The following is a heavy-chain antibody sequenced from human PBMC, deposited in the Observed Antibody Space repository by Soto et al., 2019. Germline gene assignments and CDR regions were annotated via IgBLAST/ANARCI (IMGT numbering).Heavy chain of an antibody. CDR1: GGSFSGYY. Sequence: PSETLSLTCAVYGGSFSGYYWSWIRQPPGKGLEWIGEINHSGSTNYNPSLKSRVTISVDTSKNQFSLKLSSVTAADTAVYYCACRMGGYQTFDYWGQGTLVTVSS. J-gene: IGHJ4*02. CDR3: ACRMGGYQTFDY. D-gene: IGHD5-12*01. CDR2: INHSGST. V-gene: IGHV4-34*01.